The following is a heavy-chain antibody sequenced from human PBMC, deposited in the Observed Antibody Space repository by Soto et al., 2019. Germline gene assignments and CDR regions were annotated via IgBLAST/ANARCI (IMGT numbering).Heavy chain of an antibody. V-gene: IGHV4-39*01. Sequence: SETLSLTCTVSGGSISSSSYYWGWIRQPPGKGLEWIGSIYYSGSTYYNPSLKSRVTISVDTSKNQFSLKLSSVTAADTAVYYCARQAVAGPGSDYWGQGTLVTV. CDR3: ARQAVAGPGSDY. D-gene: IGHD6-19*01. CDR2: IYYSGST. CDR1: GGSISSSSYY. J-gene: IGHJ4*02.